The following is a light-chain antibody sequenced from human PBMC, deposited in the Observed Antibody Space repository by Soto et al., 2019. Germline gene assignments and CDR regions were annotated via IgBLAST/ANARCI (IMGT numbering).Light chain of an antibody. CDR2: RNN. CDR1: SSNIGSNY. Sequence: QSVLTQPPSASGTPGQRVNISCSGSSSNIGSNYVYWYRQFPGTAPKLLIQRNNQRPSGVPARFSGAKSGTSAALAISGLRSDDEADYYCGGWDDGLSGPVFGGGTKLTVL. J-gene: IGLJ2*01. CDR3: GGWDDGLSGPV. V-gene: IGLV1-47*01.